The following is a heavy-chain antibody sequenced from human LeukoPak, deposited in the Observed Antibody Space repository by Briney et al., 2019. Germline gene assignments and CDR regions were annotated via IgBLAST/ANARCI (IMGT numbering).Heavy chain of an antibody. D-gene: IGHD1-14*01. CDR3: ARDFEPLQGNDY. Sequence: GGSLRLSCAASGFTFSSYSMNWVRQAPGKGLEWVSSISSSSSYIYYADSVKGRFTISRDNAKNSLYLQMNSLRAEDTAVYYCARDFEPLQGNDYWGQGTLVTVSS. CDR2: ISSSSSYI. CDR1: GFTFSSYS. J-gene: IGHJ4*02. V-gene: IGHV3-21*01.